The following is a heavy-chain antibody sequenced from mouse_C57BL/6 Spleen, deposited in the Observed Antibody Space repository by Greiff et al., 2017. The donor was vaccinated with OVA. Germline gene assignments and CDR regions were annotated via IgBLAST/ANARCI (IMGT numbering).Heavy chain of an antibody. D-gene: IGHD1-1*01. Sequence: VNVVESGAELVRPGTSVKVSCKASGYAFTNYLIEWVKQRPGQGLEWIGVINPGSGGTNYNEKFKGKATLTADKSSSTACMQLSSLTSEDSAVYCCARGGVVASPNYFDYWGPGTTLTVSS. CDR3: ARGGVVASPNYFDY. CDR2: INPGSGGT. CDR1: GYAFTNYL. V-gene: IGHV1-54*01. J-gene: IGHJ2*01.